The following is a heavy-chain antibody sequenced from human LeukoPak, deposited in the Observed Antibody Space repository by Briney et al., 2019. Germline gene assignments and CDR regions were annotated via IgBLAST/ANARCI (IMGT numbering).Heavy chain of an antibody. J-gene: IGHJ4*02. V-gene: IGHV3-74*01. Sequence: GAALILSCATPGFTFSRYWMHWGRQVLGKGRECVLRSNNDGKSISYADSVNGRFTTSRDNAKTTMSLQMNSLRAEDTAVYYCVRDLWGDRDSYFDYWGQGTLVTVSS. CDR1: GFTFSRYW. CDR3: VRDLWGDRDSYFDY. D-gene: IGHD2-21*01. CDR2: SNNDGKSI.